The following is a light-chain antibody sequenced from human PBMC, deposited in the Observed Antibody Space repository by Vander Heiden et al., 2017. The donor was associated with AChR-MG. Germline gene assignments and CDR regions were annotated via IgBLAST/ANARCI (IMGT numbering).Light chain of an antibody. CDR2: DVS. V-gene: IGLV2-14*01. CDR3: SSYTSSSTLNWV. J-gene: IGLJ3*02. Sequence: QSALTQPASVSGSPGQSIPIPCTGTSSDVGGYNYVSWYQQHPGKAPKLMIYDVSKRPSGVSNRFSGSKSGNTASLTISGLQAEDEADYYCSSYTSSSTLNWVFGGGTKLTVL. CDR1: SSDVGGYNY.